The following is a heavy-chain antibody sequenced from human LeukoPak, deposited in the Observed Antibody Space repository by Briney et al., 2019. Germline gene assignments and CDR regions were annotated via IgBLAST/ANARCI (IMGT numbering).Heavy chain of an antibody. CDR1: GGSISSYY. D-gene: IGHD6-6*01. CDR2: IYYSGST. CDR3: ARRGIAARGDY. V-gene: IGHV4-59*01. Sequence: PSETLSLTCTVSGGSISSYYWSWIRQPPGKGLEWIGYIYYSGSTNYNPSLKSRVTISVDTSKNQFSLKLSSVTAADTAVYYCARRGIAARGDYWGQGTLVTVSS. J-gene: IGHJ4*02.